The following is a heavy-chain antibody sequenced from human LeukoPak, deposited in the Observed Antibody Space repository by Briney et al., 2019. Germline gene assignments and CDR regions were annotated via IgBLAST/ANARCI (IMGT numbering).Heavy chain of an antibody. Sequence: SDTLSLTCTVSGGSISSYYWSWIRQPPGKGLEWIGYIYYSGSTNYNPSLKSRVTISVDTSKNQFSLKLSSVTAADTAVYYCARHQNRYGSGSYTLYYYYGMDVWGQGTTVTVSS. CDR1: GGSISSYY. CDR2: IYYSGST. CDR3: ARHQNRYGSGSYTLYYYYGMDV. J-gene: IGHJ6*02. V-gene: IGHV4-59*08. D-gene: IGHD3-10*01.